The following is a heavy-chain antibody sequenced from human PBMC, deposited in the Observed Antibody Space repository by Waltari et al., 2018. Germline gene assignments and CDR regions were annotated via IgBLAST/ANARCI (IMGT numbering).Heavy chain of an antibody. CDR1: GYTLTELS. D-gene: IGHD3-22*01. CDR2: CDPEDGET. Sequence: QVQLVQSGAEVKKPGASVKVSCKVSGYTLTELSMHWVRQAPGKGLEWMGGCDPEDGETSDAQKFQGRVTMTEDTSTDTAYMELSSLRSEDTAVYYCATEGHYYDDSSGLPRHLDYWGQGTLVTVSS. J-gene: IGHJ4*02. CDR3: ATEGHYYDDSSGLPRHLDY. V-gene: IGHV1-24*01.